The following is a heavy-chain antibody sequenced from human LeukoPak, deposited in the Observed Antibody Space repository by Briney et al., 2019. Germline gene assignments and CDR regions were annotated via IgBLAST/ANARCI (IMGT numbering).Heavy chain of an antibody. Sequence: ASVKVSCKASGYTFTDYYMHWVRQAPGHGCEWMGWISPNDGDTNYAQKFQGRVTMTRDTSISTAHMEVSRLRSDDTAVYYCAKANFLYCSSTTCLFDYWGQGTLVTVSS. CDR3: AKANFLYCSSTTCLFDY. V-gene: IGHV1-2*02. CDR1: GYTFTDYY. D-gene: IGHD2-2*01. CDR2: ISPNDGDT. J-gene: IGHJ4*02.